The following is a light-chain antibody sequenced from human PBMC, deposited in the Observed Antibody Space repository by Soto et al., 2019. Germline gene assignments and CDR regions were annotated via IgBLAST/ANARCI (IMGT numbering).Light chain of an antibody. CDR2: AAS. CDR3: QKCKVAPFT. J-gene: IGKJ4*01. V-gene: IGKV1-27*01. Sequence: TQTPSSLSATVGDGVRLIIMASQTIGTYVNWYQQKPGKVPKLLIYAASTLQSGVPSRFSGSGSGTDFTLTISSLQPEDVATYYCQKCKVAPFTFGGGTKV. CDR1: QTIGTY.